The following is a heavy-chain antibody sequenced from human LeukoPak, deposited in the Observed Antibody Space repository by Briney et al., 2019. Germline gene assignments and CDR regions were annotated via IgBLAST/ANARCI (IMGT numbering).Heavy chain of an antibody. J-gene: IGHJ4*02. CDR2: INPNNGDT. CDR1: GYTFTSYG. V-gene: IGHV1-2*02. D-gene: IGHD1-26*01. Sequence: GASVKVSCKASGYTFTSYGISWVRQAPGQGLEWMGWINPNNGDTAYAQKFQGRVTMTRVTSISTAYMELSRLTSDDTAVFYCARGRSEGDTGTYLEDYWGQGTLVTVSS. CDR3: ARGRSEGDTGTYLEDY.